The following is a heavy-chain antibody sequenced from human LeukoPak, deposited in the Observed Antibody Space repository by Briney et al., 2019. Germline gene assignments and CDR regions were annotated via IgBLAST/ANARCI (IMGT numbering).Heavy chain of an antibody. Sequence: GASVKVSCKVSGYTLTELSMHWVRQAPGKGLEGMGGFYPEDGETIYAQKFQGRVTMTEDTSTDTAYMELSSLRSEDTAVYYCATARSYDFWSGYYGRYYFDYWGQGTLVTVSS. CDR1: GYTLTELS. CDR2: FYPEDGET. J-gene: IGHJ4*02. CDR3: ATARSYDFWSGYYGRYYFDY. V-gene: IGHV1-24*01. D-gene: IGHD3-3*01.